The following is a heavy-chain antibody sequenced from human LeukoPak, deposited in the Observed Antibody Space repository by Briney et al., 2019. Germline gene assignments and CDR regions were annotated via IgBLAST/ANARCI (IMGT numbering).Heavy chain of an antibody. V-gene: IGHV1-18*01. J-gene: IGHJ6*02. CDR3: ARYCSSSSCVPFYYYFGMDV. CDR2: ISAYNGNT. D-gene: IGHD2-2*01. CDR1: GYTFTNYG. Sequence: ASVKVSCKASGYTFTNYGISWVRQAPGQGLEWMGWISAYNGNTNYAQNLQGRVTMTTDTSTSTAYMELRSLRSDDTAVYYCARYCSSSSCVPFYYYFGMDVWGQGTTVTVSS.